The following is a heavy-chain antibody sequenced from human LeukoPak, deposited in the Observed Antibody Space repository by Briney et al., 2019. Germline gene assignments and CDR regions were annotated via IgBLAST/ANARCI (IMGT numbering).Heavy chain of an antibody. V-gene: IGHV3-21*01. CDR2: ISSSSSYI. J-gene: IGHJ4*02. D-gene: IGHD4-17*01. Sequence: GGSLRPSCAASGFTFSSYSMNWVRQAPGKGLEWVSSISSSSSYIYYADSVKGRFTISRDNAKNSLYLQMNSLRAEDTAVYYCARVVWDYGDYEYYFDYWGQGTLVTVSS. CDR3: ARVVWDYGDYEYYFDY. CDR1: GFTFSSYS.